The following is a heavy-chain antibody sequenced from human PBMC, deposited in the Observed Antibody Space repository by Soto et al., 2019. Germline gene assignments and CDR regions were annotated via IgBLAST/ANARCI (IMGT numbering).Heavy chain of an antibody. CDR3: ARPHGSGSYYNYYYYYMDV. Sequence: GGSLRLSCAASGFTFSSYAMHWVRQAPGKGLEWVAVISYDGSNKYYADSVKGRFTISRDNSKNTLYLQMNSLRAEDTAVYYCARPHGSGSYYNYYYYYMDVWGKGTTVTVSS. V-gene: IGHV3-30*04. D-gene: IGHD3-10*01. CDR2: ISYDGSNK. J-gene: IGHJ6*03. CDR1: GFTFSSYA.